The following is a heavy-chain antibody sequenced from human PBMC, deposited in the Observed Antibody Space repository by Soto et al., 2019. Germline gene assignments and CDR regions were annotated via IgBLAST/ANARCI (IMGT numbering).Heavy chain of an antibody. CDR1: GFTFSSYA. D-gene: IGHD4-17*01. Sequence: GGSLRLSCAASGFTFSSYAMSWVRQAPGKGLEWVSAISGSGGSTYYADSVKGRFTISRDNSKNTLYLQMNSLRAEDTAVYYCARGGDYPYYFDYWGQGTLVTGSS. CDR3: ARGGDYPYYFDY. CDR2: ISGSGGST. V-gene: IGHV3-23*01. J-gene: IGHJ4*02.